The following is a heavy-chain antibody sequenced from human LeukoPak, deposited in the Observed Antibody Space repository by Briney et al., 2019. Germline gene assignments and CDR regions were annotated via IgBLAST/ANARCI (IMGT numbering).Heavy chain of an antibody. CDR3: AKVAKYYYGSETYYFFEH. CDR2: INQDGTGK. V-gene: IGHV3-7*01. D-gene: IGHD3-10*01. J-gene: IGHJ4*02. CDR1: GFTFTTYW. Sequence: GESLRLSCAASGFTFTTYWITWVRQAPGKGLEWVANINQDGTGKYYVDSVKGRFTISRDNPKNSLYLQMNSLRVEDTAVYYCAKVAKYYYGSETYYFFEHWGQGTPVTASS.